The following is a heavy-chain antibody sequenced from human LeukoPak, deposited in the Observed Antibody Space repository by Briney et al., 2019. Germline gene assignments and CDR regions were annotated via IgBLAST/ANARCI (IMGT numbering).Heavy chain of an antibody. CDR3: ASENYGSGSLNY. Sequence: SETLSLTCTFSGDSISGYYWTWIRQPPGKGLEWIGYIYYSGTTNYNPALESRVTISIDTSRNQFSLRLSSVTAADTAVYHCASENYGSGSLNYWGQGTLVTVSS. CDR2: IYYSGTT. D-gene: IGHD3-10*01. V-gene: IGHV4-59*08. J-gene: IGHJ4*02. CDR1: GDSISGYY.